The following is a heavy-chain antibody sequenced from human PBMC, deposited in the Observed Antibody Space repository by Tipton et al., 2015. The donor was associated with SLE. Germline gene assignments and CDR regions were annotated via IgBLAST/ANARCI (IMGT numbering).Heavy chain of an antibody. CDR2: IRYDGSNK. V-gene: IGHV3-30*02. CDR3: AKDGRESSSSLDY. CDR1: GFTFSSYG. Sequence: GSLRLSCAASGFTFSSYGMHWVRQAPGKGLEWVAFIRYDGSNKYYADSVKGRFTISRDNSKNTLYLQMNSLRAEDTAVYYCAKDGRESSSSLDYWGQGTLVTVSS. D-gene: IGHD6-6*01. J-gene: IGHJ4*02.